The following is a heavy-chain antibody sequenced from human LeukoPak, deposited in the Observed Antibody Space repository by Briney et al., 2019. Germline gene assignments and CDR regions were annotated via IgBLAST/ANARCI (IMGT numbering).Heavy chain of an antibody. CDR3: ARDQKTHSSGYYYSYYFDY. CDR2: ISYDGSNK. D-gene: IGHD3-22*01. Sequence: GRSLRLSCAASGFTFSSYGMHWVRQAPGKGLEWVAVISYDGSNKYYADSVKGRFTISRDNSKNTLYLQMNSLRAEDTAVYYCARDQKTHSSGYYYSYYFDYWGQGTLVTVSS. V-gene: IGHV3-30*03. J-gene: IGHJ4*02. CDR1: GFTFSSYG.